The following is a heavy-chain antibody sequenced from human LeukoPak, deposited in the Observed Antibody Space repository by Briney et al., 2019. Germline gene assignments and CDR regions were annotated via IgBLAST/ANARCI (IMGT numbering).Heavy chain of an antibody. CDR2: ITSIGST. CDR1: GFAFNTYA. Sequence: GSLRLSCAASGFAFNTYAMSWVRQAPGKGLEWVSGITSIGSTYYADSVKGRFTISRDKSKHTLYLQMDSLRAEDTAVYYCAKDWTTMIRGADYWGQGTLVTVSS. V-gene: IGHV3-23*01. D-gene: IGHD3-10*01. J-gene: IGHJ4*02. CDR3: AKDWTTMIRGADY.